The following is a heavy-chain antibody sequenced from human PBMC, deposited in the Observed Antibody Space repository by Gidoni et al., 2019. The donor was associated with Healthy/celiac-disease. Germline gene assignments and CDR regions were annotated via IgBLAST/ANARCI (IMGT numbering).Heavy chain of an antibody. V-gene: IGHV1-2*02. CDR1: GSTFTGYY. D-gene: IGHD6-19*01. CDR3: ARVIAVAGNNKKYFDY. J-gene: IGHJ4*02. Sequence: QVQLVQSGAEVKKPGASVKVSCKASGSTFTGYYMHWVRQAPGQGLEWMGWINPNSGGTNYAQKFQGRVTMTRDTSISTAYMELSRLRSDDTAVYYCARVIAVAGNNKKYFDYWGQGTLVTVSS. CDR2: INPNSGGT.